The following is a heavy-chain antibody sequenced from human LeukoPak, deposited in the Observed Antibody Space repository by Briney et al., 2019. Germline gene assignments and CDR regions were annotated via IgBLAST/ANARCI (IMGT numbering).Heavy chain of an antibody. CDR1: GGSISSSSYY. J-gene: IGHJ6*03. D-gene: IGHD2-2*02. Sequence: SETLSLTCTVSGGSISSSSYYWGWIRQPPGKGLEWIGSIYYSGSTYYNPSLKSRVTISVDTSKNQFSLKLSSVTAADTAVYYCARSIVVVPAAIGTRDRGYYMDVWGKGTTVTVSS. CDR3: ARSIVVVPAAIGTRDRGYYMDV. V-gene: IGHV4-39*07. CDR2: IYYSGST.